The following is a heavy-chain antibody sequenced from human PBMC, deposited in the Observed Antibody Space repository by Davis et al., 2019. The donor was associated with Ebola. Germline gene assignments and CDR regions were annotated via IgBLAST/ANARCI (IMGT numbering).Heavy chain of an antibody. CDR2: INPNSGVA. CDR1: GYTFIKYH. J-gene: IGHJ6*04. Sequence: ASVKVSCKASGYTFIKYHMHWLRQAPGQGLEWMGRINPNSGVANYAQKFQGRVTMTRDTSSSTAHMELRSLRSDDTAVYYCARDRCSSCYAGAMDVWGKGTTVTVSS. V-gene: IGHV1-2*06. CDR3: ARDRCSSCYAGAMDV. D-gene: IGHD2-2*01.